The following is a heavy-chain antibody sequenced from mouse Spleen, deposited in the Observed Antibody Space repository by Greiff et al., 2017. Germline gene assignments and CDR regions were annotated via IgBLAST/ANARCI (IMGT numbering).Heavy chain of an antibody. D-gene: IGHD2-1*01. V-gene: IGHV1-18*01. Sequence: VQLKQSGAELVKPGASVKISCKASGYTFTDYNMDWVKQSHGKSLEWIGDINPNNGGTIYNQKFKGKATLTVDKSSSTAYMELRSLTSEDTAVYYCARWGNYDGYFDYWGQGTTLTVSS. J-gene: IGHJ2*01. CDR1: GYTFTDYN. CDR3: ARWGNYDGYFDY. CDR2: INPNNGGT.